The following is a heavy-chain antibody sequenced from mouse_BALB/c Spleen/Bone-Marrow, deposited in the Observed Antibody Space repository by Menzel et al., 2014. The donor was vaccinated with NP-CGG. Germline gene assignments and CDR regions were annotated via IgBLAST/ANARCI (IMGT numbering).Heavy chain of an antibody. J-gene: IGHJ3*01. CDR1: GFDFSRYW. CDR3: ARRGDGYDGLAY. V-gene: IGHV4-1*02. CDR2: INPASSTI. Sequence: EVQLVESGGGLVQPGGSLKLSCAASGFDFSRYWMSWVRQAPGQGLDWIGEINPASSTINYTPSLKDKFIISRDNAKNTLYLQMSKVRSEDTALYYCARRGDGYDGLAYWGQGTLVTVSA. D-gene: IGHD2-2*01.